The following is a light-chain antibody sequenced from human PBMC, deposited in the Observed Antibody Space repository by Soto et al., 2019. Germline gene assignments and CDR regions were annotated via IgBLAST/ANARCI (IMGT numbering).Light chain of an antibody. CDR1: SSYVGGYNY. CDR2: EVT. Sequence: QSALTQPPSASGSPGQSVTISCTGTSSYVGGYNYVSWYQQHPGKSPRLVIYEVTKRPSGVPDRFSGSKSCNTASLTVSGLQADDEADYYCSSFSGFSTVFGTVTKLTVL. J-gene: IGLJ1*01. V-gene: IGLV2-8*01. CDR3: SSFSGFSTV.